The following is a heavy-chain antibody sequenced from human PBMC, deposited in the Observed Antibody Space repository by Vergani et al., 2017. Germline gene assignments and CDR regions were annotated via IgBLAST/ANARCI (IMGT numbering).Heavy chain of an antibody. Sequence: QVQLQESGPGLVKPSETLSLTCTVSGGSISSYYWSWIRQPPGRGLEWIGYIYYSGSTNYNPSLKSRVTVSVDTSKNQFSLKLSSVTAADTAVYYCARWVTRAQYYYYMDVWGKGTTVTVSS. J-gene: IGHJ6*03. V-gene: IGHV4-59*01. D-gene: IGHD5-18*01. CDR3: ARWVTRAQYYYYMDV. CDR2: IYYSGST. CDR1: GGSISSYY.